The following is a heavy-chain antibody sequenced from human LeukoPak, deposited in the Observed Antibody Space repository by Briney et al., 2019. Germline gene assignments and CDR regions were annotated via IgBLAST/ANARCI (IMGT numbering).Heavy chain of an antibody. Sequence: GGSLRLSCAASGFTFSNFAMNWVRQAPGKGLEWVAAISGSSSNTYHSDSVKRRLTISRDNSQNTLYLQMTSLSAEDTAVYYCAKAPQYYYDSNGYYDNWGQGTLVTVSS. D-gene: IGHD3-22*01. CDR2: ISGSSSNT. CDR1: GFTFSNFA. J-gene: IGHJ4*02. V-gene: IGHV3-23*01. CDR3: AKAPQYYYDSNGYYDN.